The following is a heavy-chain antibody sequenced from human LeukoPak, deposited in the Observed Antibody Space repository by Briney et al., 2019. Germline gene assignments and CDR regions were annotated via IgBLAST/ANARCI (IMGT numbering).Heavy chain of an antibody. D-gene: IGHD3-16*01. CDR2: INPNSGNT. CDR1: GGTFSSYA. V-gene: IGHV1-8*02. CDR3: ARSLGTYWGKDFLNWFDP. Sequence: ASVKVSCKASGGTFSSYAINWVRQATGQGLEWMGWINPNSGNTGYTQKFQGRVTMTRNTSLNTAFMELISLKSEDTAIYYCARSLGTYWGKDFLNWFDPWGQGTLVTVSS. J-gene: IGHJ5*02.